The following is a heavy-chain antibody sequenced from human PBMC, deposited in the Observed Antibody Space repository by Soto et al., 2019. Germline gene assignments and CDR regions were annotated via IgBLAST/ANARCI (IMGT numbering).Heavy chain of an antibody. CDR1: GFSLSTSGMC. J-gene: IGHJ6*02. Sequence: SGPTLVNPTQTLTLTCTFSGFSLSTSGMCVSWIRQPPGKAPEWLALIDWDDDKYYSTSLKTRLTISKDTSKNQVVLTMTNMDPVGTATYYCARYCSGGSCYSGLYYGMDVWGQGTTVTV. CDR2: IDWDDDK. V-gene: IGHV2-70*01. D-gene: IGHD2-15*01. CDR3: ARYCSGGSCYSGLYYGMDV.